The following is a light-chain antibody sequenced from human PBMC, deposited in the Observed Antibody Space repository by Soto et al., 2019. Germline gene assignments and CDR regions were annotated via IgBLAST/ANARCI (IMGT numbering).Light chain of an antibody. CDR3: QQTLSFPPT. V-gene: IGKV1-12*01. J-gene: IGKJ1*01. CDR1: QAIDSW. CDR2: TGS. Sequence: DIQMTQSPSSVSASVGDRVTITCRASQAIDSWLAWYQQKPGEAPKLLIFTGSLLHSGVPPRFSGSGSGTDFTLTIISLQPEDFATYYCQQTLSFPPTFGQGTKVDIK.